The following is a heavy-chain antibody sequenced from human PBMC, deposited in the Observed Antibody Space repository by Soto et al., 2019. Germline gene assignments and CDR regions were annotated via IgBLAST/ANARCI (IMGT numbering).Heavy chain of an antibody. V-gene: IGHV4-34*01. CDR2: INHSGST. J-gene: IGHJ4*02. CDR3: ARPTGYCSSTSCYAWDY. CDR1: GGSFSGYY. Sequence: QVQLQQWGAGLLKPSETLSLTCAVYGGSFSGYYWSWIRQPPGKGLEWIGEINHSGSTNYNPSLKSRVTISVDTSKHQCSLKLSSVTAADTAVYYCARPTGYCSSTSCYAWDYWGQGTLVTVSS. D-gene: IGHD2-2*01.